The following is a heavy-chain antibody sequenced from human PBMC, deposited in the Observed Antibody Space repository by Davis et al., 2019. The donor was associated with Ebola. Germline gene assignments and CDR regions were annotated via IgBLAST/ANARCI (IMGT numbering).Heavy chain of an antibody. Sequence: MPSETLSLTCTVSADSVGSSTYLWTWIRQPPGKGLEWIGHIFHRGTTKYNPSLKSRVTISLDISKNQFSLNLTSVTAADTAVYYCARETMITFGGIFATGLGHFDIWGQGTMATVSS. CDR1: ADSVGSSTYL. D-gene: IGHD3-16*02. J-gene: IGHJ3*02. V-gene: IGHV4-61*01. CDR2: IFHRGTT. CDR3: ARETMITFGGIFATGLGHFDI.